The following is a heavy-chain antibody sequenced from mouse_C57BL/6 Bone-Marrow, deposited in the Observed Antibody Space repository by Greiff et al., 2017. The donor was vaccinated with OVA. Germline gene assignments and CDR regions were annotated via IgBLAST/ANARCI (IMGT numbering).Heavy chain of an antibody. V-gene: IGHV14-4*01. D-gene: IGHD1-1*01. CDR3: ATDYGSSYDWYFDV. J-gene: IGHJ1*03. Sequence: VQLQQSGAELVRPGASVKLSCTASGFNIKDDYMHWVKQRPEQGLEWIGWIDPENGDTEYASKFQGKATITADTSSNTAYLQLSSLTSEDTAVYYCATDYGSSYDWYFDVWGTGTTVTVSS. CDR2: IDPENGDT. CDR1: GFNIKDDY.